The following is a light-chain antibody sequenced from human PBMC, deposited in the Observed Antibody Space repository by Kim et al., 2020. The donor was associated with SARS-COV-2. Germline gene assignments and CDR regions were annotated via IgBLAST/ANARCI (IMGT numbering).Light chain of an antibody. CDR1: QNIGVY. Sequence: TVMTQSPATLSMSPGERVTLSCRASQNIGVYLGLYHQRPGQSPRLLIYRASTRAAGVPVRFSGSGSGTQFTLTITSLQSEDSGIYYCQQYNNWPPYTFGQGTKLEIK. V-gene: IGKV3-15*01. J-gene: IGKJ2*01. CDR3: QQYNNWPPYT. CDR2: RAS.